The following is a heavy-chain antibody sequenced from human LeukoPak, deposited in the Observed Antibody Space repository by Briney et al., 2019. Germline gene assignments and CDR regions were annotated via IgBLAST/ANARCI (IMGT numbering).Heavy chain of an antibody. J-gene: IGHJ5*02. CDR2: INHSGST. V-gene: IGHV4-34*01. CDR3: ARAASYGYSSGWYRSRFDP. CDR1: GGSFSGYY. Sequence: SETLSLTCAVYGGSFSGYYWSWIRQPPGKGLEWIGEINHSGSTNYNPSLKSRVTISVDTSKNQFSLKLSSVTAADTAVYYCARAASYGYSSGWYRSRFDPWGQGTLVTVSS. D-gene: IGHD6-19*01.